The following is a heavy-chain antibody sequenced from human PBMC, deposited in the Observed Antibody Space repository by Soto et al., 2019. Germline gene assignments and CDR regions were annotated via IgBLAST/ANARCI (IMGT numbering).Heavy chain of an antibody. Sequence: PSETLSLTCSVPGYSISGGYYWWWLRQPPGRGLQWIGTISHDGATHSNPSLNGRVSISVSTSKNRFSLPMRYVTAADTAVYYFARGPSRNPRCSYRHRWFDPWGQGTLVTVSS. D-gene: IGHD3-16*02. CDR1: GYSISGGYY. J-gene: IGHJ5*02. V-gene: IGHV4-38-2*02. CDR3: ARGPSRNPRCSYRHRWFDP. CDR2: ISHDGAT.